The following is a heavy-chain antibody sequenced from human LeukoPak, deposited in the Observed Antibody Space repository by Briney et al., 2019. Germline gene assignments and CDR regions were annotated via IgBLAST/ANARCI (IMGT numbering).Heavy chain of an antibody. V-gene: IGHV3-23*01. J-gene: IGHJ4*02. CDR2: ISGSGGST. CDR1: GFTFSSYA. D-gene: IGHD3-22*01. Sequence: PGGSLRLSCAASGFTFSSYAMSWVRQAPGKGLEWVSAISGSGGSTYYADSVKGRFTISRDNSKNTLYLQMNSLRAEDTAVYYCAKAHSSGCYLQSYFDYWGQGTLVTVSS. CDR3: AKAHSSGCYLQSYFDY.